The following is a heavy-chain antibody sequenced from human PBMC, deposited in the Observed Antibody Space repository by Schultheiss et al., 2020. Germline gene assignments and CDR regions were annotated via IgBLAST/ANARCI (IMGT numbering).Heavy chain of an antibody. CDR1: GFTFSSYA. D-gene: IGHD3-10*01. CDR2: ISYDGSNK. Sequence: WGSLRLSCAASGFTFSSYAMHWVRQAPGKGLEWVAVISYDGSNKYYADSVKGRFTISRDNSKNTLYLQMNSLRAEDTAVYYCARGTIGVRGPADYWGQGTQVTVSS. CDR3: ARGTIGVRGPADY. V-gene: IGHV3-30-3*01. J-gene: IGHJ4*02.